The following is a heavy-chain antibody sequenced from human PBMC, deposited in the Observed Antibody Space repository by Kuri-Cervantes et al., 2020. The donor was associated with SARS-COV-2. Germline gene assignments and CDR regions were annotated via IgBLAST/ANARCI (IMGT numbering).Heavy chain of an antibody. CDR2: IIPIFGTA. CDR1: GGTFSSYA. CDR3: TRGREESTMIVVVDESFSFDY. D-gene: IGHD3-22*01. Sequence: SVKVSCKASGGTFSSYAISWVRQAPGQGLEWMGGIIPIFGTANYAQKFQGRVTITTDESTSTAYMELSSLRSEDTAVYYCTRGREESTMIVVVDESFSFDYWGQGTLVTVSS. V-gene: IGHV1-69*05. J-gene: IGHJ4*02.